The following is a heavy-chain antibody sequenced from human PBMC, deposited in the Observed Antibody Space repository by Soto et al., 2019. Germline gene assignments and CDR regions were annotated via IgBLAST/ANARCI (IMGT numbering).Heavy chain of an antibody. J-gene: IGHJ6*02. D-gene: IGHD2-21*02. CDR2: IIPIFGTA. V-gene: IGHV1-69*13. CDR3: ASRPTDYYYGMDV. CDR1: GGTFSSYA. Sequence: SVKVSCKASGGTFSSYAISWVRQAPGQGLEWMGGIIPIFGTANYAQKFQGRVTITADESTSTAYMELSSLRSEDTAVYYCASRPTDYYYGMDVWGQGTTVTVSS.